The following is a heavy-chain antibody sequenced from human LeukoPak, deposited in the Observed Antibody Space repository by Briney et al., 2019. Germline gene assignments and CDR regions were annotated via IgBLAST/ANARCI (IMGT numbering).Heavy chain of an antibody. Sequence: GGSLRLSCAASGFTFSGYEMNWVRQAPGKGLEWVSYIGSSGSTVYYADSVEGRFTISRDNAKNSLYLQMNSLRDEDTAIYYCARDTLEYSNSPDALDIWGQGTMVTVSS. CDR1: GFTFSGYE. D-gene: IGHD4-11*01. J-gene: IGHJ3*02. CDR3: ARDTLEYSNSPDALDI. V-gene: IGHV3-48*03. CDR2: IGSSGSTV.